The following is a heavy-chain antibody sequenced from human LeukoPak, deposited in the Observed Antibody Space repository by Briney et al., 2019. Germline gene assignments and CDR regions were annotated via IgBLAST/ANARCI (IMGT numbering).Heavy chain of an antibody. V-gene: IGHV3-48*02. Sequence: GGSLRLSCAASGFAFSTYGMHWVRQGPGKGLEWLSYITSSSNINYADSVKGRFTISRDNAKNSLYLQMNSLRDEDTAVYYCARSANPGVHEFDPWGQGTLVTVSS. CDR3: ARSANPGVHEFDP. D-gene: IGHD6-6*01. CDR2: ITSSSNI. CDR1: GFAFSTYG. J-gene: IGHJ5*02.